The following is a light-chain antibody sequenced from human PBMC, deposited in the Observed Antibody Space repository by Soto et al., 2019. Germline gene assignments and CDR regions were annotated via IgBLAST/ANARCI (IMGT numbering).Light chain of an antibody. V-gene: IGLV2-14*01. J-gene: IGLJ2*01. CDR1: SSDVGGYNF. CDR3: QSYDSSLSVVV. CDR2: EVN. Sequence: QSVLTQPASVSGSPGQSITISCTGTSSDVGGYNFVSWYQQHPGKAPKLMIFEVNNRPSGVSNRFSGSKSGNTASLAITGLQAEDEADYYCQSYDSSLSVVVFGGGTKLTVL.